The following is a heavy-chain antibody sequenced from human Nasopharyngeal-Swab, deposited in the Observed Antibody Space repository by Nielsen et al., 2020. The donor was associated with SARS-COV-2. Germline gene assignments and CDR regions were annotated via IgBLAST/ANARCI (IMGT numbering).Heavy chain of an antibody. CDR3: ARDNRGSGSFDY. J-gene: IGHJ4*02. CDR1: GDSVSSNRVD. V-gene: IGHV6-1*01. Sequence: SETLSLTCAISGDSVSSNRVDWNWIRQSPSRGLEWLGRTYLRSKWYNDYAVSMKSRITINVDTSKNQFSLQLDSVTPEDTAVYYCARDNRGSGSFDYWGQGTLVTVSS. D-gene: IGHD6-19*01. CDR2: TYLRSKWYN.